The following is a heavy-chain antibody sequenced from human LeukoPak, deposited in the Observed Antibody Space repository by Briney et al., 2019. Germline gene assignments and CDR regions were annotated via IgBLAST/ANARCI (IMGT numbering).Heavy chain of an antibody. Sequence: GGSLRLSCAASGFTFSSYSMNWVRQAPGKGLEWVSSISSSSYIYYADSVKGRFTITRDNAKNSLYLQMNSLRAEDTAVYYCAREGVYDNSGYNDALDIWGQGTQVTVSS. CDR2: ISSSSYI. CDR3: AREGVYDNSGYNDALDI. D-gene: IGHD3-22*01. CDR1: GFTFSSYS. J-gene: IGHJ3*02. V-gene: IGHV3-21*01.